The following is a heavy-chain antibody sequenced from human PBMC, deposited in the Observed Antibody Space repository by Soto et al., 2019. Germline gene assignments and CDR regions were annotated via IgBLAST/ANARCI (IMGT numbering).Heavy chain of an antibody. CDR3: ARTRAADGSFLFDY. V-gene: IGHV2-70*01. D-gene: IGHD6-13*01. CDR1: GFSLSTSAMC. CDR2: IDWDDEK. J-gene: IGHJ4*02. Sequence: SGPTLVNPTQTLTLTCTFSGFSLSTSAMCVSWIRQPPGKTLDWLAVIDWDDEKFYSTSLKTRLTISKDTSNNQVVLTMTNTDPEDTGTYYCARTRAADGSFLFDYWGQGTLVTVSS.